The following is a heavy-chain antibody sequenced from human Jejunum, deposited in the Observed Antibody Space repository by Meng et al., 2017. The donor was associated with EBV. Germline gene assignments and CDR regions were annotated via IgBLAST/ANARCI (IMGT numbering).Heavy chain of an antibody. CDR3: AMGPDYAKSGY. J-gene: IGHJ4*02. Sequence: QLQRQQHAPRLVQPRGTLSVHFSVSGCSISSSCYCWGWIPPPPGKGLEWIGSICFSDYTYHNPSLKSRVAISADTSKNQFSLSLTSVTAADTAVYYCAMGPDYAKSGYWGQGTLVTVSS. D-gene: IGHD4-17*01. CDR1: GCSISSSCYC. V-gene: IGHV4-39*01. CDR2: ICFSDYT.